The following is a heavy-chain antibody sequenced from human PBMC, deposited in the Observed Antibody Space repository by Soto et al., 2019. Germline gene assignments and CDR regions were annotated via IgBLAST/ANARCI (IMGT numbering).Heavy chain of an antibody. D-gene: IGHD3-9*01. CDR2: ISGSGGST. CDR3: AKDHHDSLTGYTPRGPYYYYYGMDV. Sequence: GGSLRLSCAASGFPFSSYAMSWVRQAPGKGLEWVSAISGSGGSTYYADSVKGRFTISRDNSTHTLYLQMNSLRAEDTAVYYCAKDHHDSLTGYTPRGPYYYYYGMDVWGQGTTVTVSS. J-gene: IGHJ6*02. CDR1: GFPFSSYA. V-gene: IGHV3-23*01.